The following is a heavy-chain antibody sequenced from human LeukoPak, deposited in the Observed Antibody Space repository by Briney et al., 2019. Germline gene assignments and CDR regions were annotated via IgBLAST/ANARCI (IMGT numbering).Heavy chain of an antibody. CDR3: ARDVAKVVAAQIRPYYYMDV. D-gene: IGHD2-15*01. CDR1: GFTFSSYS. Sequence: AGGSLRLSCAASGFTFSSYSMNWVRQAPGKGLEWVANIKQDGSEKYYVDSVKGRFTISRDNAKNSLYLQMNSLRAEDTAVYYCARDVAKVVAAQIRPYYYMDVWGKGTTVTVSS. J-gene: IGHJ6*03. CDR2: IKQDGSEK. V-gene: IGHV3-7*01.